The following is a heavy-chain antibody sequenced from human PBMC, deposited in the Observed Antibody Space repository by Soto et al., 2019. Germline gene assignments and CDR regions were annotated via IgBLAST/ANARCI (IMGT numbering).Heavy chain of an antibody. CDR1: GYPFGDYA. D-gene: IGHD2-15*01. J-gene: IGHJ4*02. Sequence: EVQLLESGGDLVQPGGTLILSCVASGYPFGDYAMRWVRQAPGKGLEWVSAIGPIEAHAPAYAASVKGRFTISRDNSRNILYLHMNGLTVEDTAMYYCAKEPTAVDPRDLFGGNPPADYWGQGTLVTVSS. V-gene: IGHV3-23*01. CDR3: AKEPTAVDPRDLFGGNPPADY. CDR2: IGPIEAHAP.